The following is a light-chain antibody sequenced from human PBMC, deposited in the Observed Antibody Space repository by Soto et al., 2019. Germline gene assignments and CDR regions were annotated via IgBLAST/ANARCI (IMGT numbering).Light chain of an antibody. CDR1: QHVTTTY. Sequence: IVLTQSPATLSLSPGERATLPCTASQHVTTTYIAWYQQKFGQAPRLLIYGASTRATGTPDRFTGGGFGTDFTLTISSVEPEDFAVYYCQQYDSSFTFGGGTKVEMK. J-gene: IGKJ4*01. CDR2: GAS. V-gene: IGKV3-20*01. CDR3: QQYDSSFT.